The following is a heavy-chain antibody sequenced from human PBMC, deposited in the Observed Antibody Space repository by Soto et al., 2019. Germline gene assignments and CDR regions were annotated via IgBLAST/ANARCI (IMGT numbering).Heavy chain of an antibody. V-gene: IGHV3-53*01. CDR2: IYSGDTT. CDR3: ARDLRPLYGMAV. CDR1: GFTVSSNY. J-gene: IGHJ6*02. Sequence: EVQLVESGGGLIQPGGSLRLSCAASGFTVSSNYMSWVRQAPGKGLEWVSVIYSGDTTYYADSVKGRFTISRDHSKNTLYLQMNSLRAEATAVYYCARDLRPLYGMAVWGQGTTVTVSS.